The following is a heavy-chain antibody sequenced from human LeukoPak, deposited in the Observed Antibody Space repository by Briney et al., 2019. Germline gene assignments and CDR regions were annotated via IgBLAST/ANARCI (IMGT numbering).Heavy chain of an antibody. CDR2: INPSGGST. Sequence: ASVKVSCKASGYTFTSYYMHWVRQAPGQGLEWMGIINPSGGSTSYAQKFQGRVTMTRDMSTSTVYMELSSLRSEDTAVYYCAKDRVGAILYFDYWGLGTLVTVSS. J-gene: IGHJ4*02. CDR3: AKDRVGAILYFDY. D-gene: IGHD1-26*01. CDR1: GYTFTSYY. V-gene: IGHV1-46*01.